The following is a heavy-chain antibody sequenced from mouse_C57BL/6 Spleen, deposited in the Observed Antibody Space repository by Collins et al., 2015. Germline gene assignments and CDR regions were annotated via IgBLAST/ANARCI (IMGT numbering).Heavy chain of an antibody. CDR2: IHPGSGNT. J-gene: IGHJ2*01. CDR1: GNTFTSYW. D-gene: IGHD4-1*01. V-gene: IGHV1-55*01. Sequence: ELVKPGASVKMSCKASGNTFTSYWITWVKQRPGQGLEWIGDIHPGSGNTNYNEKFKSKATLTVDTSSSTAYMQLSSLTSEDSAVYYCARKRLTGTNYFDYWGQGTTLTVSS. CDR3: ARKRLTGTNYFDY.